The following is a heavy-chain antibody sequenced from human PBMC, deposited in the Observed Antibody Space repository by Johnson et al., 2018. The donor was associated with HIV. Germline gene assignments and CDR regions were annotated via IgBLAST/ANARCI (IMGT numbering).Heavy chain of an antibody. D-gene: IGHD4-17*01. CDR3: ARMTTTVSHHDGFDI. CDR1: GFTFSSYD. V-gene: IGHV3-13*01. CDR2: IGTAGDT. J-gene: IGHJ3*02. Sequence: MLLVESGGGLVQPGGSLRLSCAASGFTFSSYDMHWVRQATGKGLEWVSAIGTAGDTYYPGSVKGRFTISRDNAKNSLYLQMNSLRAEDTAVYYCARMTTTVSHHDGFDIWGQGTMVTVSS.